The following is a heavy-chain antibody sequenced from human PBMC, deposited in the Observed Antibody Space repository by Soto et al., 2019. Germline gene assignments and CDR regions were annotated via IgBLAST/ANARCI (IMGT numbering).Heavy chain of an antibody. CDR3: ARGILTSSTVATTEVSPEGYYFDY. Sequence: LEILSLTCAIYGGSFIGYYWSLTRQPPGKGLEWIREIKHSGSTKYNPSLKSRDTISVDTSKNQFSLKLNSMTAADTAKYYCARGILTSSTVATTEVSPEGYYFDYWGQGALVTVSS. CDR1: GGSFIGYY. V-gene: IGHV4-34*01. CDR2: IKHSGST. D-gene: IGHD5-12*01. J-gene: IGHJ4*02.